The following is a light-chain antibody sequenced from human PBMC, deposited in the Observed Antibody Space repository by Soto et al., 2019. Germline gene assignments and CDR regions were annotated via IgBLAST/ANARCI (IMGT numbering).Light chain of an antibody. CDR1: QSISSW. CDR2: DAS. J-gene: IGKJ4*01. Sequence: DIQMTQSPSTLSASVGDRVNITCRASQSISSWLAWYQQKPGKAPKLLIYDASSLESGVPSRFSGSGSGTEFTLTISSLQPEDFAAYYCQQYNSYSPTFGGGTKVEIK. V-gene: IGKV1-5*01. CDR3: QQYNSYSPT.